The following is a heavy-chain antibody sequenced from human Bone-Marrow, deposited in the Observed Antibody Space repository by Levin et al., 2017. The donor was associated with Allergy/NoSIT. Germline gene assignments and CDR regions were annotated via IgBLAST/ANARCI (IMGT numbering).Heavy chain of an antibody. Sequence: QASETLSLTCAASGFTVSSKYMSWVRQAPGKGLEWVSVIYSAGTTYYADSVKGRFTISRDNSKNTLYLQMHNLRAEDTAVYYCATDPNYGTGYWGQGTLVIVSS. CDR3: ATDPNYGTGY. CDR1: GFTVSSKY. D-gene: IGHD4/OR15-4a*01. V-gene: IGHV3-53*01. J-gene: IGHJ4*02. CDR2: IYSAGTT.